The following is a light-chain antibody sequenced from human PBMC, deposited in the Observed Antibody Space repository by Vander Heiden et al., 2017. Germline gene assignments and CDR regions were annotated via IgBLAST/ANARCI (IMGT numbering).Light chain of an antibody. Sequence: QSVLTQPPSASGTPGQRLTISCSGSSCNIGSNTVNWYQQLPGTTPKLLIYSNNQRPSGVPDRFSGSKSGTSASLAISGLQSEDEADYYCAAWDDSLNGLVFGGGTKLTVL. CDR1: SCNIGSNT. J-gene: IGLJ2*01. V-gene: IGLV1-44*01. CDR2: SNN. CDR3: AAWDDSLNGLV.